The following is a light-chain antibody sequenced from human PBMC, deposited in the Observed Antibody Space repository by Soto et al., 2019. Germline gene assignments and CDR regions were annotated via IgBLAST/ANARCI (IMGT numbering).Light chain of an antibody. CDR2: AAS. CDR3: QQYYSYPRT. V-gene: IGKV1-39*01. CDR1: QSMSSY. J-gene: IGKJ1*01. Sequence: EIQVTQSPSSLSASVGDRVTITCRASQSMSSYLNWYQEKPGKAPKLLIYAASTLQSGVPSRFSGSGSGTDFTLTISCLQSEDFASYYCQQYYSYPRTFGQGTKVDIK.